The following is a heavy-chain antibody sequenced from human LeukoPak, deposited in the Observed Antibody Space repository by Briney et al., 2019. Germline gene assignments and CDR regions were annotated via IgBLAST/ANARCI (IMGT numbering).Heavy chain of an antibody. CDR2: ISYDGSNK. D-gene: IGHD6-6*01. Sequence: GGSLRLSCAASGFTFSSYAMHWVRQAPGKGLEWVAVISYDGSNKYYADSVKGRFTISRDNSKNTLYLQMNSLRAEDTAVYYCARDGPEYSSTSGYHYGMDVWGQGTTVTVSS. CDR1: GFTFSSYA. V-gene: IGHV3-30-3*01. J-gene: IGHJ6*02. CDR3: ARDGPEYSSTSGYHYGMDV.